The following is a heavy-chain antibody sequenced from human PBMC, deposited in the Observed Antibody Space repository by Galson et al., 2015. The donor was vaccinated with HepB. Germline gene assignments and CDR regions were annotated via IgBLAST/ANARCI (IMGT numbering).Heavy chain of an antibody. J-gene: IGHJ4*02. D-gene: IGHD3-10*01. CDR1: GFTFSSYA. CDR3: AKDSTRTITMVRGVIAYFDY. V-gene: IGHV3-23*01. CDR2: ISGSGGST. Sequence: SLRLSCAASGFTFSSYAMSWVRQAPGKGLEWVSAISGSGGSTYYADSVKGRFTISRDNSKNTLYLQMNSLRAEDTAVYYCAKDSTRTITMVRGVIAYFDYWGQGTLVTVSS.